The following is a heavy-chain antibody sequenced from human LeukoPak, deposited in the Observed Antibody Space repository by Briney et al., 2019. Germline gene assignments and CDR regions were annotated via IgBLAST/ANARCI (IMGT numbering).Heavy chain of an antibody. D-gene: IGHD6-13*01. CDR3: ARDTGRTILYSSSWYAFVFDY. J-gene: IGHJ4*02. CDR1: GGTFSSYA. Sequence: GASVKVSCKASGGTFSSYAISWVRQAPGQGLEWMGWINPNSGGTNYAQKFRGRVTMTRDTSISTAYMELSRLRSDDTAVYYCARDTGRTILYSSSWYAFVFDYWGQGTLVTVSS. V-gene: IGHV1-2*02. CDR2: INPNSGGT.